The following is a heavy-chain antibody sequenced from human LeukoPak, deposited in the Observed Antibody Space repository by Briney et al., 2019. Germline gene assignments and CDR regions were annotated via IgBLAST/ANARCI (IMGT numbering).Heavy chain of an antibody. Sequence: GGSLRLSCAASGFTFSSYSMNWVRQAPGKGLEWVSSITSSSSTIYYADSVKGRFTISRDNAKNSLYLQMNSLGDEDTAVYYCARFIAAAGKSLDYWGQGTLVTVSS. V-gene: IGHV3-48*02. CDR1: GFTFSSYS. CDR2: ITSSSSTI. J-gene: IGHJ4*02. D-gene: IGHD6-13*01. CDR3: ARFIAAAGKSLDY.